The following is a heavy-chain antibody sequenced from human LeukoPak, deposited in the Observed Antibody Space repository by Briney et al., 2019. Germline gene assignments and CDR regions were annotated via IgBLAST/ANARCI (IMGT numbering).Heavy chain of an antibody. CDR2: INQDGSER. J-gene: IGHJ3*02. D-gene: IGHD3-22*01. CDR1: RFTFSNYW. Sequence: PGGSLRLSCAASRFTFSNYWMSWVRQAPGKGLEWVANINQDGSERYYVDSVKGRFTISRDNTKNSLYLQMNSLRAEDTAVYYCARDRDPGYYDTNGYRRINAFDILGQGTMVTVSS. CDR3: ARDRDPGYYDTNGYRRINAFDI. V-gene: IGHV3-7*01.